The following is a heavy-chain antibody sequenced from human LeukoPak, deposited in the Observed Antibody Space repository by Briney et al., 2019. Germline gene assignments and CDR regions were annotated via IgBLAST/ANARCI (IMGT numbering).Heavy chain of an antibody. CDR2: ISYDGSNK. D-gene: IGHD2-2*01. CDR1: GFTFSSYA. Sequence: GGSLRLSCAASGFTFSSYAMHWVRQAPGKGLEWVAVISYDGSNKYYADSVKGRFTISRDNSKNTLYLQMNRLRAEDTAVYYCAISFYCSSTSCYRAFDYWGQGTLVTVSS. CDR3: AISFYCSSTSCYRAFDY. J-gene: IGHJ4*02. V-gene: IGHV3-30*01.